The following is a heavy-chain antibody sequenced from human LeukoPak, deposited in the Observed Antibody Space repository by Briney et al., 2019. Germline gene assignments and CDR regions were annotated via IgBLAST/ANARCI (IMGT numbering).Heavy chain of an antibody. CDR1: GGSISSSSYY. V-gene: IGHV4-39*01. J-gene: IGHJ4*02. CDR3: ARLPPQKLAFDY. Sequence: SETLSLTCTVSGGSISSSSYYWGWTRQPPGKGLGWIGSIYYSGTTYYNPSLKSRVTISVDTSKNQFSLKLSSVTAADTSVYYCARLPPQKLAFDYWGQGTLVTVSS. CDR2: IYYSGTT.